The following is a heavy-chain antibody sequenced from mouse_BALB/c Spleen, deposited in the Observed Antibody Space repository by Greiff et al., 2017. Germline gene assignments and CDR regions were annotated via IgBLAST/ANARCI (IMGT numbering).Heavy chain of an antibody. CDR1: GFTFSSYA. J-gene: IGHJ2*01. CDR3: ARADYYGSTYFDY. CDR2: ISSGGST. D-gene: IGHD1-1*01. V-gene: IGHV5-6-5*01. Sequence: DVQLVESGGGLVKPGGSLKLSCAASGFTFSSYAMSWVRQTPEKRLEWVASISSGGSTYYPDSVKGRFTISRDNARNILYLQMSSLRSEDTAMYYCARADYYGSTYFDYWGQGTTLTVSS.